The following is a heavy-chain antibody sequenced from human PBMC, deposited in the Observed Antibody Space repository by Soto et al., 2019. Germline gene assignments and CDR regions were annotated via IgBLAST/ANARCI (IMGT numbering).Heavy chain of an antibody. Sequence: QVQLQESGPGLVKPSQTLSLTCTVSGDSMGSGGHYYNWILLLPGKGLEWIGYIYYSGATHYNPSLRGRVSISIDTSNNQFSLRLISVTAADTALYFCARDKDLEPTVWGYWGQGTQVTVSS. CDR2: IYYSGAT. J-gene: IGHJ4*02. CDR1: GDSMGSGGHY. D-gene: IGHD7-27*01. CDR3: ARDKDLEPTVWGY. V-gene: IGHV4-31*03.